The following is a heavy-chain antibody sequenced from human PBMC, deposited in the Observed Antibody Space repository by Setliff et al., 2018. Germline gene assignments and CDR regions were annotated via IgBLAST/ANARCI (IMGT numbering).Heavy chain of an antibody. V-gene: IGHV1-18*01. CDR1: RGTFSNYA. Sequence: ASVKVSCKTSRGTFSNYAISWVRQAPGQGLEWMGWISAYNGNTNYAQKLQGRVTMTTDTSTSTAYMELRSLRSDDTAVYYCARGAYDSYYFDYWGQGTLVTVSS. D-gene: IGHD3-16*01. CDR2: ISAYNGNT. J-gene: IGHJ4*02. CDR3: ARGAYDSYYFDY.